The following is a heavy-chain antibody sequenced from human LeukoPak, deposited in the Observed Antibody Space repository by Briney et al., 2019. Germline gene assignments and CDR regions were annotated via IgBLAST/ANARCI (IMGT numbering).Heavy chain of an antibody. Sequence: ASVKVSCKASRGTFSSYAISWVRQAPGQGLEWMGGIIPIFGTANYAQKFQGRVTITADKSTSTAYMELSSLRSEDTAVYYCAREFTYYDILTGYYPSYYYYMDVWGKGTTVTVSS. J-gene: IGHJ6*03. CDR3: AREFTYYDILTGYYPSYYYYMDV. CDR1: RGTFSSYA. D-gene: IGHD3-9*01. CDR2: IIPIFGTA. V-gene: IGHV1-69*06.